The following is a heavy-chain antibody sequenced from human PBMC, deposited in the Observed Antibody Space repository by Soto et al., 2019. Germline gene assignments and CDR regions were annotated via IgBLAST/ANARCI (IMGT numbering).Heavy chain of an antibody. CDR3: AKRSSGSYYYYYGMDV. CDR2: ISGSGGST. CDR1: GFTFSSYA. Sequence: GGSLRLSCAASGFTFSSYAMSWVRQAPGKGLEWVSAISGSGGSTYYADSVKGRFTISRDNSKNTLYLQMNSLRAEDTAVYYCAKRSSGSYYYYYGMDVWGQGTTVTVSS. V-gene: IGHV3-23*01. J-gene: IGHJ6*02. D-gene: IGHD1-26*01.